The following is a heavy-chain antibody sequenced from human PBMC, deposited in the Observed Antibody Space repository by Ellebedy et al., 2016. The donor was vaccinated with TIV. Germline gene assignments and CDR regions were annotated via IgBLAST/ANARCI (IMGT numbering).Heavy chain of an antibody. D-gene: IGHD1-26*01. V-gene: IGHV3-23*01. Sequence: GESLKISCAASGFTFSSYAMCWVRQAPGKGLEWVSTISESGDYTYYADSVKGRFTISRDNSKNTLYLQMNSLRPEDTAVYYCARDGYTGSYYANGAFDIWGQGTMVTVSS. CDR2: ISESGDYT. CDR3: ARDGYTGSYYANGAFDI. CDR1: GFTFSSYA. J-gene: IGHJ3*02.